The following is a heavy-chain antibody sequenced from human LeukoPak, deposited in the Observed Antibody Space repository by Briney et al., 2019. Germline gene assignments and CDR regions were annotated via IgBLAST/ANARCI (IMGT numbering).Heavy chain of an antibody. V-gene: IGHV3-53*01. CDR3: AKSITVAEKIDF. D-gene: IGHD6-19*01. Sequence: PGGSLRLSCAASGFTVSSYYMSWVRQAPGKGLEWVSIFYIGGSTYYADSVKGRFTISRDNSKNTLYLQMNSLRAEDTAVYYCAKSITVAEKIDFWGQGTLVTVSS. CDR2: FYIGGST. J-gene: IGHJ4*02. CDR1: GFTVSSYY.